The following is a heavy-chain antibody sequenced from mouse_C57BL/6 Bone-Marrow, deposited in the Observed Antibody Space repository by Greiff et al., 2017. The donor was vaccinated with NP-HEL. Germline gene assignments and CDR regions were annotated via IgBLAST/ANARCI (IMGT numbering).Heavy chain of an antibody. J-gene: IGHJ3*01. CDR2: ISYDGSN. CDR1: GYSITSGYY. D-gene: IGHD1-1*01. Sequence: DVKLQESGPGLVKPSQSLSLTCSVTGYSITSGYYWNWIRQFPGNKLEWMGYISYDGSNNYNPSLKNRISITRDTSKNQFFLKLNSVTTEDTATYYCARDPVVAKAYWGQGTLVTVSA. CDR3: ARDPVVAKAY. V-gene: IGHV3-6*01.